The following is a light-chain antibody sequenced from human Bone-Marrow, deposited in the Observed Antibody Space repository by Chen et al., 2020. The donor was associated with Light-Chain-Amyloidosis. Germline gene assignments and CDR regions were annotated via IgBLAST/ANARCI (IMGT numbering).Light chain of an antibody. J-gene: IGLJ2*01. V-gene: IGLV3-25*03. CDR3: QSADSSGTYEVL. CDR2: RDT. CDR1: DFPTKY. Sequence: SYELTQPPSVSVSPGHTARITCSVDDFPTKYAYWYQQKQGQAPVLVIHRDTERPSGSSERFSGSSSGTTATVTISGVQAEDEADYHCQSADSSGTYEVLFGGGTKLPGL.